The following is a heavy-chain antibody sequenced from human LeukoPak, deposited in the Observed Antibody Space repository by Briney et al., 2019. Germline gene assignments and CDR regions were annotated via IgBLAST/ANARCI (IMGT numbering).Heavy chain of an antibody. CDR1: GFXFSSYA. V-gene: IGHV3-23*01. D-gene: IGHD2/OR15-2a*01. CDR3: AKDNSAVVARGGDY. Sequence: GGSLRLSCAASGFXFSSYAISWVRQAPGKGLEWVSVISGSGGSTSYADSVKGRFTISRDNSKNTLYLQMNSLRAEDTAVYYCAKDNSAVVARGGDYWGQGTLVTVSS. J-gene: IGHJ4*02. CDR2: ISGSGGST.